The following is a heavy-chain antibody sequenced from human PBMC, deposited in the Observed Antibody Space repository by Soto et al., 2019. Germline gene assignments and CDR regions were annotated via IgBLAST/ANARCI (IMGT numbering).Heavy chain of an antibody. J-gene: IGHJ4*02. V-gene: IGHV4-59*02. Sequence: SETLSLTCTVSGGSVGNYYWSWIRQPPGRGLEWIGYMYHSGSSNYNPSLKRRVTISVDTSKNQVSPEVTSVIAADTAVYYCARDHVVETNYGFFDYWGQGILVTVSS. CDR2: MYHSGSS. CDR3: ARDHVVETNYGFFDY. D-gene: IGHD2-15*01. CDR1: GGSVGNYY.